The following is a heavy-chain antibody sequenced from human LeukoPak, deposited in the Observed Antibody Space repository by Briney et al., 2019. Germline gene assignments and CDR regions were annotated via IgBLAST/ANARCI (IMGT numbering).Heavy chain of an antibody. CDR2: IRGSGGST. Sequence: GGSLRLSCAASGFTFSSYAMSWVRQAPGEGLEWVSGIRGSGGSTNYADSVKGRFTISRDNSNNTLYLQMNSLRAEDTAVYYCAKYASVYCCGGSCSSTPFDYWGQGTLVTVSS. CDR1: GFTFSSYA. CDR3: AKYASVYCCGGSCSSTPFDY. D-gene: IGHD2-15*01. J-gene: IGHJ4*02. V-gene: IGHV3-23*01.